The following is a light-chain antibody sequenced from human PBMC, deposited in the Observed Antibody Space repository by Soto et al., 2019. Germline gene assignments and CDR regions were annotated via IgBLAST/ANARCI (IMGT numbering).Light chain of an antibody. CDR2: AAS. J-gene: IGKJ3*01. CDR1: QGIISY. CDR3: QQYYSYLFT. V-gene: IGKV1-8*01. Sequence: AIRMTQSPSSFSASTGDRVTITCRASQGIISYLAWYQQKPGKAPKLLIYAASTLQSGVPSRFSGSGSGTDFTLTISCLQSEDFATYYCQQYYSYLFTFGPGTKVDIK.